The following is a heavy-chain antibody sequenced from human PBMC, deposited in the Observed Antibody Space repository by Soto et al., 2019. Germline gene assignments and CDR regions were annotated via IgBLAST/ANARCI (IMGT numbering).Heavy chain of an antibody. CDR2: MNPNSGNT. D-gene: IGHD3-10*01. CDR3: ATETMVRGVDYYYYYMDV. CDR1: GYTFTSYD. Sequence: ASVKVSCKASGYTFTSYDINWVRQATGQGLEWMGWMNPNSGNTGYAQKFQGRVTMTRNTSISTAYMELSSLRSEDTAVYYCATETMVRGVDYYYYYMDVWGKGTTVTVSS. J-gene: IGHJ6*03. V-gene: IGHV1-8*01.